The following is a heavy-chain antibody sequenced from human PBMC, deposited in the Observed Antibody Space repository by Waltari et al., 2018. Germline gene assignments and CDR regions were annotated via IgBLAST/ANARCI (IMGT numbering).Heavy chain of an antibody. J-gene: IGHJ6*03. CDR2: INTYDGNT. D-gene: IGHD5-12*01. V-gene: IGHV1-18*01. CDR1: GYRFTSYG. CDR3: ARSVGYSGERGSRYYYMDV. Sequence: QVHLVQSGTEVKQPGASVKVSCKASGYRFTSYGITWVRQAPGQGLEWMGWINTYDGNTNYGQELQGRLTMTRDTSISTAYMELSRLRSDDTAVYYCARSVGYSGERGSRYYYMDVWGKGTTVTVSS.